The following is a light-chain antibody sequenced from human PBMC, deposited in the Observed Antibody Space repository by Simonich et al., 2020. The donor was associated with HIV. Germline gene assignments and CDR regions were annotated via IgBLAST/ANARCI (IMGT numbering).Light chain of an antibody. CDR2: AAS. Sequence: DIQMTQSPSSLSASVGDRVTVTCRASQGISNSLAWYQQKPGKAPKLLLYAASRLESGVPARFSGSGSGTDYTLTISSLQPEDFATYYCQQYYSTSGTFGQGTKVEIK. CDR1: QGISNS. J-gene: IGKJ1*01. V-gene: IGKV1-NL1*01. CDR3: QQYYSTSGT.